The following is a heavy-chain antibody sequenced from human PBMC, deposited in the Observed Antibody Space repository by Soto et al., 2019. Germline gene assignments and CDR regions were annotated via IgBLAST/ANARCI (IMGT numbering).Heavy chain of an antibody. V-gene: IGHV1-46*01. CDR2: INPSGGST. J-gene: IGHJ6*02. Sequence: ASVKVSCKASAGTFSSYAISWVRQAPGQGLEWMGIINPSGGSTSYAQKFQGRVTMTRDTSTSTVYMELSSLRSEDTAVYYCAGGGNYYYYGMDVWGQGTTVTVSS. D-gene: IGHD3-10*01. CDR3: AGGGNYYYYGMDV. CDR1: AGTFSSYA.